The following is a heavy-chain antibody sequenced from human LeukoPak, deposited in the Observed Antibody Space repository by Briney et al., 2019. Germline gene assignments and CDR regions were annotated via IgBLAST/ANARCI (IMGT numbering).Heavy chain of an antibody. D-gene: IGHD4/OR15-4a*01. CDR1: GFTVSSNY. Sequence: GGSLRLSCAASGFTVSSNYMSWGRQAPGKGLEWVSVIYSGGSTYYADSVKGRFTISRDNSKNTLYLQMNSLRDTAVYYCARRAGAYSHPYDYWGQGTLVTVSS. CDR3: ARRAGAYSHPYDY. J-gene: IGHJ4*02. CDR2: IYSGGST. V-gene: IGHV3-53*01.